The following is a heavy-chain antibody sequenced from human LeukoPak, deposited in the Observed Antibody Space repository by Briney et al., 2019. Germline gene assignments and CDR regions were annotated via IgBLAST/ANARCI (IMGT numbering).Heavy chain of an antibody. J-gene: IGHJ4*02. Sequence: PSETLSLTCTVSGGSISSYYWSWIRQPPGKGLEWIGYIYYSGSTYYNPSLKSRVTISVDTSKNQFSLKLSSVTAADTAVYYCASARMIHPRYGSGSYGNWGQGTLVTVSS. D-gene: IGHD3-10*01. CDR1: GGSISSYY. CDR2: IYYSGST. V-gene: IGHV4-59*12. CDR3: ASARMIHPRYGSGSYGN.